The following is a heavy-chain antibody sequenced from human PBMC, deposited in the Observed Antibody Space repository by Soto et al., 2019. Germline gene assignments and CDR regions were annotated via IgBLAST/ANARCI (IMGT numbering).Heavy chain of an antibody. CDR2: ISWNSGNI. Sequence: EVQLVESGGGLVQPGRSLRLSCAASGFTFDDYAMHWVRQAPGKGLEWVSGISWNSGNIGYADSVKGRFTISRDNAKNSLYLQMSSLIAEDTALYYCVKGRGVTYGTDYFDFWGQGTLVTVSS. D-gene: IGHD2-8*02. CDR1: GFTFDDYA. J-gene: IGHJ4*02. CDR3: VKGRGVTYGTDYFDF. V-gene: IGHV3-9*01.